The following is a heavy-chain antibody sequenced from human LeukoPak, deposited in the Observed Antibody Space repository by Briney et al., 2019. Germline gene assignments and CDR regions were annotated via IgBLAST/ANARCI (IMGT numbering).Heavy chain of an antibody. D-gene: IGHD4-11*01. J-gene: IGHJ4*02. CDR3: ARPEDGGTYTY. CDR2: IYPGDSTP. Sequence: GASLQISCKGSGSRFINYWIAWVRHVPGKGLEWMGIIYPGDSTPRYSPSIQGQVTFSADKSINTACLQWSSLKPSDNAMYYCARPEDGGTYTYWGQGTLVTVSS. V-gene: IGHV5-51*01. CDR1: GSRFINYW.